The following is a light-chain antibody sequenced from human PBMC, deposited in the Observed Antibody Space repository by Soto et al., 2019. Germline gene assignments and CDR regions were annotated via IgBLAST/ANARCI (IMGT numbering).Light chain of an antibody. V-gene: IGKV4-1*01. Sequence: DIVMTQSPDSLAVSLGERATINCKSSQSVFYSSDNKNYLAWYQQKPGQPPKLLIYWASTRESGVPDRFSGSGSGTDFTLTISNLQAEDVAVYYCQQYYSTPSWTFGQGTKVEIK. J-gene: IGKJ1*01. CDR2: WAS. CDR3: QQYYSTPSWT. CDR1: QSVFYSSDNKNY.